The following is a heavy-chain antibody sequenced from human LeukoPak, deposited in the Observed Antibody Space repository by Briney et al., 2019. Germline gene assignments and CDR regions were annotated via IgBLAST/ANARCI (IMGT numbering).Heavy chain of an antibody. CDR2: LYHPDST. D-gene: IGHD2-2*01. CDR3: ARQYDSYFYYYLDL. CDR1: GYPIDNAYY. Sequence: PSETLSLTCGVSGYPIDNAYYWVWIRPPPGKGLEWIGSLYHPDSTYYNPSLKSRVTMSVDTSRNQFSLRLSFVTAADTAVYYCARQYDSYFYYYLDLWGTGTTVTVSS. V-gene: IGHV4-38-2*01. J-gene: IGHJ6*03.